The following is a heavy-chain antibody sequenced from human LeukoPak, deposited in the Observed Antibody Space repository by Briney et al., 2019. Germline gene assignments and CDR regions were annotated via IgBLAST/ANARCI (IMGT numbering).Heavy chain of an antibody. D-gene: IGHD3-10*01. J-gene: IGHJ4*02. Sequence: SETLSLTCTVSGGSISSYYWSWIRQPPGKGLEWIGYIYYSGSTNYNPSLKSRVTTSVDTSKNQFSLKLSSVTAADTAVYYCARGLVYYYGSGSYYLDYWGQGTLVTVSS. CDR1: GGSISSYY. CDR2: IYYSGST. V-gene: IGHV4-59*01. CDR3: ARGLVYYYGSGSYYLDY.